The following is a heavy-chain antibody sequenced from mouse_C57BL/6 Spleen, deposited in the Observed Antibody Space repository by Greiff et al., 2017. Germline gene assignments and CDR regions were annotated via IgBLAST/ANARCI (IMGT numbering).Heavy chain of an antibody. CDR2: IYPGDGDT. V-gene: IGHV1-80*01. D-gene: IGHD2-1*01. Sequence: VQLQQSGAELVKPGASVKISCKASGYAFSSYWMNWVKQRPGKGLEWIGQIYPGDGDTNYNGKFKGKATLTSDKSSSTAYMQRSSLTSEDSAVYFCARDYGNYVFAYGGQGTLVTVSA. CDR1: GYAFSSYW. J-gene: IGHJ3*01. CDR3: ARDYGNYVFAY.